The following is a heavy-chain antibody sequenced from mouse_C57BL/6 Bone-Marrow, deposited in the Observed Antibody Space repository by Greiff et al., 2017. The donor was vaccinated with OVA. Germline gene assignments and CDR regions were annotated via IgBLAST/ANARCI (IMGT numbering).Heavy chain of an antibody. V-gene: IGHV5-6*01. CDR2: ISSGGSYT. CDR1: GFTLSSYG. J-gene: IGHJ3*01. CDR3: ARHDYDYAWFAY. D-gene: IGHD2-4*01. Sequence: EVNVVESGGDLVKPGGSLKLSCAASGFTLSSYGMSWVRQTPDKRLEWVATISSGGSYTYYPDSVKGRFTISRDNAKNTLYLQMSSLKSEDTAMYYCARHDYDYAWFAYWGQGTLVTVSA.